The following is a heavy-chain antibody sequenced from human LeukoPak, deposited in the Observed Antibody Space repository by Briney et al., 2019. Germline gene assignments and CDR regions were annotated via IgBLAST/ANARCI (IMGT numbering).Heavy chain of an antibody. Sequence: PGGSLRLSCAASGFTVSTDHMSWVRRAPGKGLEWVAVSYSGGSRSYAESVKGRFTISRDNSQNTLYLQMNSLRAEDTAVYYCARVRELSFDYWGQGTLVTVSS. J-gene: IGHJ4*02. D-gene: IGHD1-26*01. V-gene: IGHV3-53*01. CDR2: SYSGGSR. CDR3: ARVRELSFDY. CDR1: GFTVSTDH.